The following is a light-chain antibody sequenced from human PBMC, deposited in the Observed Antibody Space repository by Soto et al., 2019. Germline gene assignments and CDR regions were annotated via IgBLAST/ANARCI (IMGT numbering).Light chain of an antibody. Sequence: QSALTQPPSACGTPGQRVTISCSGSSSNIGSNTVDWYQQLPGTAPKLLIHSNNQRPSGVPDRFSGSKSGTSASLAISGLQSEDESDYYWAEWDDSRNGLYVCGTGTKVTVL. V-gene: IGLV1-44*01. CDR3: AEWDDSRNGLYV. J-gene: IGLJ1*01. CDR1: SSNIGSNT. CDR2: SNN.